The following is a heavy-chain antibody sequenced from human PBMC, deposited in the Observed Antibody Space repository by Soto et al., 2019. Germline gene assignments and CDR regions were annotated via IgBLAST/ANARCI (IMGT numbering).Heavy chain of an antibody. D-gene: IGHD4-17*01. J-gene: IGHJ4*02. CDR1: GDSVSSNSAA. CDR3: ARGSDYITELPFDY. CDR2: TYYRSKWYN. Sequence: SQTLSLTCAISGDSVSSNSAAWNWIRQSPSRGLEWLGRTYYRSKWYNDYAVSVKSRITINPDTSKNQFSLKLSSVTAADTAVYYCARGSDYITELPFDYWGQGTLVTVSS. V-gene: IGHV6-1*01.